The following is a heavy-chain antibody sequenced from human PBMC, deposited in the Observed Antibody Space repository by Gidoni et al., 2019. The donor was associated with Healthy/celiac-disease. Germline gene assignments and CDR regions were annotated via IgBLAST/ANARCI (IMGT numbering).Heavy chain of an antibody. Sequence: QVQLVESGGGLVKPGGSLRLSCAASGFPFSDYYMSWIRQAPGKGLEWVSYISSSGSTIYYADSVKGRFTISRDNAKNSLYLQMNSPRAEDTAVYHCARCFRYSSSWHPIDYWGQGTLVTVSS. V-gene: IGHV3-11*01. CDR2: ISSSGSTI. D-gene: IGHD6-13*01. CDR3: ARCFRYSSSWHPIDY. CDR1: GFPFSDYY. J-gene: IGHJ4*02.